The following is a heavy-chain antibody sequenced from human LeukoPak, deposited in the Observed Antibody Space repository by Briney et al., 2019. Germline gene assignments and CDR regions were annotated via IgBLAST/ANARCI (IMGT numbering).Heavy chain of an antibody. D-gene: IGHD2/OR15-2a*01. CDR2: TRNKANRYTT. CDR1: GFTFSDHY. CDR3: AIVLGLLWDF. J-gene: IGHJ4*02. Sequence: GGSLRLSCAASGFTFSDHYMDWVRQAPGKGLEWVGRTRNKANRYTTEYAASVKGRFTISRDESKNSLSLQMNSLKTEDTAVYYCAIVLGLLWDFWGQGSLVTVSS. V-gene: IGHV3-72*01.